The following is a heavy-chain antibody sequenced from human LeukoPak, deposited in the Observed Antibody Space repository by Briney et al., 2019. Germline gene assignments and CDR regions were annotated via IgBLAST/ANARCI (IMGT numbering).Heavy chain of an antibody. CDR2: VSDSGGRT. CDR3: AKRGVVVRVVLVGFHKEAYYFDS. V-gene: IGHV3-23*01. D-gene: IGHD3-10*01. Sequence: GGSLRLSCAVSGITLSNYGMSWVRQAPGKGLEWVAGVSDSGGRTNYADSVKGRFTISRDNSRNTLYLQMNSLRAEDTAVYFCAKRGVVVRVVLVGFHKEAYYFDSWGQGALVTVSS. J-gene: IGHJ4*02. CDR1: GITLSNYG.